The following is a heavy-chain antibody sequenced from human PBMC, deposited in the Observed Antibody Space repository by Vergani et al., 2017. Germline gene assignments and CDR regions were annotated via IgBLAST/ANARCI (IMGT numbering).Heavy chain of an antibody. D-gene: IGHD3-10*01. V-gene: IGHV3-NL1*01. CDR2: IYSGDET. CDR3: ARGNYYGSGTYVDP. Sequence: QVQLVESGGGVVQPGKSLRLSCAASGFSFSSYGMHWVRQAPGKGLEWVSHIYSGDETYYADSVKGRVTISRDTSKNTLHLQINNLRVEDTAVYYCARGNYYGSGTYVDPWGQGNLVTVSS. J-gene: IGHJ5*02. CDR1: GFSFSSYG.